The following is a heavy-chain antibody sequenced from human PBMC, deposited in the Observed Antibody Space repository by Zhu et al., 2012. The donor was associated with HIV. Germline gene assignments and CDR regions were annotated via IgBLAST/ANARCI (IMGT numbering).Heavy chain of an antibody. D-gene: IGHD6-13*01. Sequence: QVQLQESGPGLVKPSETLSLTCTVSGGSISSSSYYWGWIRQPPGKGLEWIGSIYYSGSTYYNPSLKSRVTISVDTSKNQFSLKLSSVTAADTAVYYCARHPRSSWGEQSFDYWGQGTLVTVSS. J-gene: IGHJ4*02. V-gene: IGHV4-39*07. CDR3: ARHPRSSWGEQSFDY. CDR2: IYYSGST. CDR1: GGSISSSSYY.